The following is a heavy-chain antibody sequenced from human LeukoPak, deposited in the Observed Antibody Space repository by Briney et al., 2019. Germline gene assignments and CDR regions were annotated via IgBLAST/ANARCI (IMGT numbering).Heavy chain of an antibody. V-gene: IGHV3-7*01. CDR3: VRDWGGGSDY. D-gene: IGHD3-10*01. J-gene: IGHJ4*02. CDR2: IKQDGSEK. CDR1: GFTFSSYS. Sequence: GGSLRLSCAVSGFTFSSYSMNWVRQAPGKGLEWVANIKQDGSEKYYVDSVKGRFTISRDNAKNSLYLQMNSLRGEDTAVYYCVRDWGGGSDYWGQGTLVTVSS.